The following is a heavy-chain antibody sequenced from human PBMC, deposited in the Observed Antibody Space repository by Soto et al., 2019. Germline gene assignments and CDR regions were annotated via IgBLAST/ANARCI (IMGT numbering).Heavy chain of an antibody. V-gene: IGHV1-18*01. D-gene: IGHD3-22*01. CDR2: ITPYTATT. CDR3: AKDIHSYDTSGYYWGAFDI. Sequence: GASVKVSCKASGYTFNNYGITWVRQAPGQGLEWMGWITPYTATTFYARSLQGRVTMTTDTSTTTAHMELRSLRSDDTAVYYCAKDIHSYDTSGYYWGAFDIWGQGTMVTVSS. J-gene: IGHJ3*02. CDR1: GYTFNNYG.